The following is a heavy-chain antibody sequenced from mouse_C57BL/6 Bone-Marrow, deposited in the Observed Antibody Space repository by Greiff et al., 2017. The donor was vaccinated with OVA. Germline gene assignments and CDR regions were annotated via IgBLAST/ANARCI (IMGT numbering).Heavy chain of an antibody. CDR1: GFSLTSYG. V-gene: IGHV2-2*01. CDR3: ARGGTTVVADYFDY. D-gene: IGHD1-1*01. CDR2: IWSGGST. J-gene: IGHJ2*01. Sequence: VKLQESGPGLVQPSQSLSITCTVSGFSLTSYGVHWVRQSPGKGLEWLGVIWSGGSTDYNAAFISRLSISKDNAKSQVFFKMNSLQADDTAIYYCARGGTTVVADYFDYWGQGTTLTVSS.